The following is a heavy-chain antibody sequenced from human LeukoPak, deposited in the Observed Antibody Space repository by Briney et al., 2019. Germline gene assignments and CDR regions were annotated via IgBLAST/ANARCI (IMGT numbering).Heavy chain of an antibody. V-gene: IGHV3-11*01. CDR1: GFTFSDYY. CDR3: ARRWCSSTSCDYYYGMDV. D-gene: IGHD2-2*01. J-gene: IGHJ6*02. Sequence: GGSLRLSCAASGFTFSDYYMSWIRQAPGKGLEWVSHISSSGSTIYYADSVKGRFTVSRDNAKNSLYLQMNSLRAEDTAVYYCARRWCSSTSCDYYYGMDVWGQGTTVTVSS. CDR2: ISSSGSTI.